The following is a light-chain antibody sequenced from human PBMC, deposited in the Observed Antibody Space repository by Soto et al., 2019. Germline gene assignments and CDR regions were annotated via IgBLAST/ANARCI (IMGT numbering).Light chain of an antibody. CDR3: QQYYSDPPVFT. J-gene: IGKJ3*01. V-gene: IGKV1-8*01. CDR2: AAS. Sequence: AIRMTQSPSSFSASTGDRVTITCRASQGISSYLAWYQQKPGKAPKLLIYAASTLQSGVPSRFSGSGSGTDFTLTISCLQSADFASYYCQQYYSDPPVFTFGPGTKVDIK. CDR1: QGISSY.